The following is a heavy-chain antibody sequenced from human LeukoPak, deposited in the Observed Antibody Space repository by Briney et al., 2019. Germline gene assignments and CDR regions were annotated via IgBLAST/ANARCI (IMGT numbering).Heavy chain of an antibody. CDR2: IIPIFGTA. CDR3: AREDGDYGNPRFNYYYYYYMDV. D-gene: IGHD4-17*01. J-gene: IGHJ6*03. CDR1: GYTFTSYA. Sequence: SVKVSCKASGYTFTSYAISWVRQAPGQGLEWMGRIIPIFGTANYAQKFQGRVTITTDESTSTAYMELSSLRSEDTAVYYCAREDGDYGNPRFNYYYYYYMDVWGKGTTVTVSS. V-gene: IGHV1-69*05.